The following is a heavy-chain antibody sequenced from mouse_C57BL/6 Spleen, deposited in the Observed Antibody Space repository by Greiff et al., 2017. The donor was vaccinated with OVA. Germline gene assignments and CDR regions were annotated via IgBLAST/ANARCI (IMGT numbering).Heavy chain of an antibody. CDR3: ARWRYGSSYDYFDD. CDR2: INPNNGGT. CDR1: GYTFTDYN. V-gene: IGHV1-18*01. D-gene: IGHD1-1*01. J-gene: IGHJ2*01. Sequence: VQLQQSGPELVKPGASVKIPCKASGYTFTDYNMDWVKQSHGKSLEWIGDINPNNGGTIYNQKFKGKATLTVDKSSSTAYMELRSLTSEDTAVYYCARWRYGSSYDYFDDWGQGTTLTVSS.